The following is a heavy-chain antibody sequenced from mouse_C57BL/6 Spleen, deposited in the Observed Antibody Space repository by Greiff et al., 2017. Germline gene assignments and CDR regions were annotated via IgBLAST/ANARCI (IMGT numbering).Heavy chain of an antibody. CDR1: GYTFTSYW. V-gene: IGHV1-74*01. D-gene: IGHD2-10*01. J-gene: IGHJ2*01. CDR2: IHPSDSDT. CDR3: ASYYGNRLDY. Sequence: QVHVKQPGAELVKPGASVKVSCKASGYTFTSYWMHWVKQRPGQGLEWIGRIHPSDSDTNYNQKFKGKATLTVDKSSSTAYMQLSSLTSEDSAVYYCASYYGNRLDYWGQGTTLTVSS.